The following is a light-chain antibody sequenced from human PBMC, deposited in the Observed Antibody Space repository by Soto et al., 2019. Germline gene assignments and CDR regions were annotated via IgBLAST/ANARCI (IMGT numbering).Light chain of an antibody. J-gene: IGKJ4*01. V-gene: IGKV3-11*01. Sequence: EIVLTQSPATLSLSPGERATLSCRASQSVSSYLAWYQQKPGQAPRLLIYDASNRATGIPARFSGSGSGTAFTLTISSLEAEDSAVYYCQQRSNWPLTFGGGTKVEIK. CDR1: QSVSSY. CDR3: QQRSNWPLT. CDR2: DAS.